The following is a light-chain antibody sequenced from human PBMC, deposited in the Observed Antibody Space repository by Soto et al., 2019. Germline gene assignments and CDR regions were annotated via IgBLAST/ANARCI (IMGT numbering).Light chain of an antibody. J-gene: IGKJ5*01. Sequence: PGEGATVSCRASQSVSSSYIACYQQRPGHTPSLLLYGASTRAPGIPDRFSGSGSGTHFTLTISRLEPGDFAVYYCQHFGGTTFNFGHGTRLDLK. V-gene: IGKV3-20*01. CDR2: GAS. CDR3: QHFGGTTFN. CDR1: QSVSSSY.